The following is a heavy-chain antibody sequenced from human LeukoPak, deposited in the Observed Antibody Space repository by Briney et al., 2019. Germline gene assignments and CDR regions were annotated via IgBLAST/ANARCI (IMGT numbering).Heavy chain of an antibody. CDR1: GYTLTSYY. J-gene: IGHJ5*02. V-gene: IGHV1-46*01. Sequence: ASVKVSCKASGYTLTSYYMHWVRQAPGQGLEWMGIINPSGGSTNYAQKFQGRVTMTRDMSTRTVYMELSSLRFEDTAVYYCARQEYYDSTRVVKVLVWFDPWGQGTLVTVSS. CDR2: INPSGGST. D-gene: IGHD3-22*01. CDR3: ARQEYYDSTRVVKVLVWFDP.